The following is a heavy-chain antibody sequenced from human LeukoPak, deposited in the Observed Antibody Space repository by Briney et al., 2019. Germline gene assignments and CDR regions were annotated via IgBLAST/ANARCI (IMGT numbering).Heavy chain of an antibody. D-gene: IGHD6-19*01. CDR1: GDPVSRGSYY. V-gene: IGHV4-61*01. J-gene: IGHJ5*02. CDR3: ARGFASGWYSRYDP. Sequence: PSETLSLTCTVSGDPVSRGSYYWSWIRQPPGKELEWIGYVYHTGSTNYNPSLKSRVTISVDTSKNEFSLKMTSVTAADTAVYYCARGFASGWYSRYDPWGQGALATVSS. CDR2: VYHTGST.